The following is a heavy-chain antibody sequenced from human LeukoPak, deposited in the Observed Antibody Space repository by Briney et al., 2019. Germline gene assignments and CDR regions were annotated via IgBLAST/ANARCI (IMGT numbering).Heavy chain of an antibody. CDR1: GVTFSSYG. D-gene: IGHD2-2*01. CDR2: IRFDGSNK. V-gene: IGHV3-30*02. J-gene: IGHJ4*02. Sequence: GGSLRLSCAASGVTFSSYGMHWVRQAPGKGLEWVAFIRFDGSNKYYADSVKGRFTISRDNSKNTLYLQMNSLRAEDTAVYYCAKGDCSSTSCPIDFWGQGTLVTVSS. CDR3: AKGDCSSTSCPIDF.